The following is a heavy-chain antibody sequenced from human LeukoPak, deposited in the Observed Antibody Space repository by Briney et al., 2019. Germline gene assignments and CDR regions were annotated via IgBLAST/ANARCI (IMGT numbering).Heavy chain of an antibody. CDR3: AVSLTTGGYYGMDV. J-gene: IGHJ6*02. D-gene: IGHD1-1*01. V-gene: IGHV1-46*03. CDR1: GYTFTSYY. Sequence: ASVKVSCKTSGYTFTSYYIHWVRQAPGQGLEWMGVIQPSAGYTTYAQRFQGRLTVTRDTSTRTVYMELSSLRSEDTAVYFCAVSLTTGGYYGMDVWGQGTTVTVSS. CDR2: IQPSAGYT.